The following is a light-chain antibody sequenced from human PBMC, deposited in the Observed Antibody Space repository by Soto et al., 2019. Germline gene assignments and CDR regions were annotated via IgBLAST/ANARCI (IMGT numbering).Light chain of an antibody. J-gene: IGKJ5*01. Sequence: DIQMTQSPSTLSASVRDRVTITCRASQSISSWLAWYQQKPGKAPKLLIYDASSLESGVPSRFSGVGSGTDFTLTISSLQPDDFATYYCQQYNSPITFGQGTQLEIK. V-gene: IGKV1-5*01. CDR1: QSISSW. CDR2: DAS. CDR3: QQYNSPIT.